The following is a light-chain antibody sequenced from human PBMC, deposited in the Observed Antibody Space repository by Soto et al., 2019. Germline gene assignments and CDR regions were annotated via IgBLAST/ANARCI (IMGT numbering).Light chain of an antibody. V-gene: IGLV3-21*02. CDR3: QVWDYRSDHV. CDR1: NIGGKS. Sequence: YELTQSPSVSVAPGQTARITCGGNNIGGKSVHWYQQKPGQAPVLVVYDDSDRPSGIPERFSGSNSGNTATLTISRVEAGDEADYYCQVWDYRSDHVFGTGTKVTV. J-gene: IGLJ1*01. CDR2: DDS.